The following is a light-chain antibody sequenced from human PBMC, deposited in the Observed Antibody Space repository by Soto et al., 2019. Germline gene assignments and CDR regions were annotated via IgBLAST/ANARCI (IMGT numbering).Light chain of an antibody. CDR3: QSYDNSLSADV. CDR2: GNT. V-gene: IGLV1-40*01. J-gene: IGLJ1*01. CDR1: SSDIGAGFD. Sequence: QSVLTQPPSVSGAPGQRVTISCTGSSSDIGAGFDVHWYQQLPGTAPKLLIFGNTNRPSGVPDRFSGSKSGTSASLAITGLQADDEADYYCQSYDNSLSADVFGTGTKVTVL.